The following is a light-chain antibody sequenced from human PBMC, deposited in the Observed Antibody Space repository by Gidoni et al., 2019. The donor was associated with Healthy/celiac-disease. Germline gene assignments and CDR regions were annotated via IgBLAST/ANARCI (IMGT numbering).Light chain of an antibody. V-gene: IGKV1-33*01. CDR1: QDISNY. CDR2: DAS. J-gene: IGKJ4*01. CDR3: QQYDNHPPLT. Sequence: DIQMTHSPFTLSASVGDRVTITCQASQDISNYLNWYQQKPGKAPKLLIYDASNLETGVPSRFSGSGSGTDFTFTISSLQPEDIATYYCQQYDNHPPLTFGGGTKVEIK.